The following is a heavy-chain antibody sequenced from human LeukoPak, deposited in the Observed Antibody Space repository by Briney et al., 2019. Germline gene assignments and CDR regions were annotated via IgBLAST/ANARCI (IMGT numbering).Heavy chain of an antibody. CDR1: GFTFNNAW. CDR2: IKSETDGGTT. J-gene: IGHJ1*01. CDR3: TRDRYCDSPTCREYFQH. V-gene: IGHV3-15*01. Sequence: GGSLRLSCAASGFTFNNAWMSWVRQAPGKGLEWVGRIKSETDGGTTDYTAPVKGRFTISRDDSKNTLFLQMNSLNVGDTAVYYCTRDRYCDSPTCREYFQHGGQGALAPVPS. D-gene: IGHD2-2*01.